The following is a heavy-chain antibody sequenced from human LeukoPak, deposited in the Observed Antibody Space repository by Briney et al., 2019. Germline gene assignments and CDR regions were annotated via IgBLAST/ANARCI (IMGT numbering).Heavy chain of an antibody. J-gene: IGHJ4*02. CDR1: GFTFSSYA. CDR2: ISYDGSNK. D-gene: IGHD5-24*01. CDR3: ARGELEMDY. Sequence: GGSLRLSCAASGFTFSSYAMHWVRQAPGKGLEWVAVISYDGSNKYYADSVKGRFTISRDNSKNTLYLQMNSLRAEDTAVYYCARGELEMDYWGQGTLVTVSS. V-gene: IGHV3-30*14.